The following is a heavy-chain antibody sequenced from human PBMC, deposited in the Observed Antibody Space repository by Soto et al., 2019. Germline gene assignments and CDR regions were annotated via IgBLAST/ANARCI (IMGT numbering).Heavy chain of an antibody. V-gene: IGHV4-61*03. J-gene: IGHJ5*01. Sequence: SETLSLTCTVSGGPVSSTPYFWNWIRQSPGKGLEWIGYIFHSGITDYNPSVKSRVTISIDKSRNLFSLTLTSVTAADTAVYYCARDRYFYDSRGYYRTLDSWGQGTLVTLSS. D-gene: IGHD3-22*01. CDR3: ARDRYFYDSRGYYRTLDS. CDR1: GGPVSSTPYF. CDR2: IFHSGIT.